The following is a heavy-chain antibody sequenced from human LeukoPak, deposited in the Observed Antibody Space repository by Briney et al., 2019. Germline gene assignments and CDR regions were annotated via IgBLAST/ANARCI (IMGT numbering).Heavy chain of an antibody. Sequence: ASVKVSCKASGYTFTSYDINWVRQATGQGLEWMGWMNPNSGNTGYAQKFQGRVTMTRNTSISTAYMELSSLRSEDTAVYYCAREGRSLQFYYYGMDVWGQGTTVTVSS. D-gene: IGHD5-24*01. CDR1: GYTFTSYD. CDR2: MNPNSGNT. CDR3: AREGRSLQFYYYGMDV. J-gene: IGHJ6*02. V-gene: IGHV1-8*01.